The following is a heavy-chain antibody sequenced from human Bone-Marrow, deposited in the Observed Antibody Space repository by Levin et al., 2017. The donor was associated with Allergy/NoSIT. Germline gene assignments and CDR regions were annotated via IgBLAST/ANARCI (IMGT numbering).Heavy chain of an antibody. D-gene: IGHD3-22*01. V-gene: IGHV3-48*02. CDR3: ARDPARGYYDSSGYSGDH. CDR2: ITSSGDST. Sequence: GGSLRLSCVASGFTFRHYTMNWVRQAPGKGLEWVSCITSSGDSTYYADSVKGRFTISRDNAKNSLYLQLSRLRDEDTAMYYCARDPARGYYDSSGYSGDHWGQGTLVTVSS. J-gene: IGHJ4*02. CDR1: GFTFRHYT.